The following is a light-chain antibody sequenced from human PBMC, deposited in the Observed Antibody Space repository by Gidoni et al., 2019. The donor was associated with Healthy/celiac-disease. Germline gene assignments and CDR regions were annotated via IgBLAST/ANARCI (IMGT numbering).Light chain of an antibody. CDR3: QQYDTLPVT. Sequence: DIQMTQSPSSLSASVGDRVTITCQASQIISNYLNWYQQKPGTAPKLLIYDASNLEKGVPSRFRGSGSGTDFTFTLSSLQPEYIATYYCQQYDTLPVTFGQGTKLEIK. J-gene: IGKJ2*01. V-gene: IGKV1-33*01. CDR2: DAS. CDR1: QIISNY.